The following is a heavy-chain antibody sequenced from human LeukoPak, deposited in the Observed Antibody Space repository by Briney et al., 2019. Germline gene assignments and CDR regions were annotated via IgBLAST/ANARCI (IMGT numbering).Heavy chain of an antibody. Sequence: PGGSLRLSCAASGFTFSSYWMSWVRQAPGKGLEWVANIKQGGSKKYYVDSVKGRFTISRDNAKNSLYLQMNSLRAEDAAVYYCAREGERVLWWFKDAFDIWGQGTMVTVSS. V-gene: IGHV3-7*01. CDR2: IKQGGSKK. CDR1: GFTFSSYW. J-gene: IGHJ3*02. CDR3: AREGERVLWWFKDAFDI. D-gene: IGHD2-21*01.